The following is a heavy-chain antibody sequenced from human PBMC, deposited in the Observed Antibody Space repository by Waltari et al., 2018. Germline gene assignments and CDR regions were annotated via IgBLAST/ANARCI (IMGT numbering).Heavy chain of an antibody. CDR2: ISWNRASI. CDR1: GFNFVPYT. Sequence: EVYLVESGGALVQPGTSLRLPCAASGFNFVPYTMLWVRQAPGMGLEWVAGISWNRASIAYADSVRGRFTISRDNAKKSVSLHMDSLRPEDTALYFCVGNVASSGDYGYSDHWGQGTLVTVSS. J-gene: IGHJ4*02. V-gene: IGHV3-9*01. CDR3: VGNVASSGDYGYSDH. D-gene: IGHD3-22*01.